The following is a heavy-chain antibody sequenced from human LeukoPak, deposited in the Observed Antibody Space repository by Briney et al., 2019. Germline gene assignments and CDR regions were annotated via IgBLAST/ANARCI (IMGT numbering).Heavy chain of an antibody. J-gene: IGHJ4*02. D-gene: IGHD2-2*01. Sequence: GGSLRLSCAASGFTFSSYAISWVRQAPGKGLEWVSAISGSGGSTYYADSVKGRFTISRDNSKNTLYLQMNSLRAEDTAVYYCARGNIVVVPAAITHFDYWGQGTLVTVSS. CDR3: ARGNIVVVPAAITHFDY. CDR2: ISGSGGST. V-gene: IGHV3-23*01. CDR1: GFTFSSYA.